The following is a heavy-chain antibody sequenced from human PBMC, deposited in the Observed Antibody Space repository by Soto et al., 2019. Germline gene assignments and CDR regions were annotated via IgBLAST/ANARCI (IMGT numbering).Heavy chain of an antibody. Sequence: GGSLRLSRAASGFTFSSYGMHWVRQAPGKGLEWVAVILYDGSNKYYADSVKGRFTISRDNSKNTLYLQMNSLRAEDTAVYYCAKDRGALRWSEEHYYFDYWGQGALVTVSS. V-gene: IGHV3-30*18. CDR3: AKDRGALRWSEEHYYFDY. D-gene: IGHD4-17*01. CDR2: ILYDGSNK. CDR1: GFTFSSYG. J-gene: IGHJ4*02.